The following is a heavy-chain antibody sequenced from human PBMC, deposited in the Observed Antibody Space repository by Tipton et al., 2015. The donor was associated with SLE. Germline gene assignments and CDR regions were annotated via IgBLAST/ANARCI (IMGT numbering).Heavy chain of an antibody. CDR1: GFTFSSYA. J-gene: IGHJ4*02. CDR2: ISYDGSNK. D-gene: IGHD1-26*01. V-gene: IGHV3-30*04. Sequence: SLRLSCAASGFTFSSYAMHWVRQAPGKGLEWVAVISYDGSNKYYADSVKGRFTISRDNSKNTPYLQMNSLRAEDTAVYYCVRDLWDPGDYWGQGTLVTVSS. CDR3: VRDLWDPGDY.